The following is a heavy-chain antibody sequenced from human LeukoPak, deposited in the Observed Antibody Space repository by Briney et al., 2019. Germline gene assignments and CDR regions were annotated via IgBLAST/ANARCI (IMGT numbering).Heavy chain of an antibody. J-gene: IGHJ5*02. Sequence: SETLSLTCTVSGGSISSYYWSWIRQPPGKGLEWIGYICYSGSTNYNPSLKSRVTISVDTSKNQFSLKLSSVTAADTAVYYCARGNYDFWSGYSNPTNWFDPWGQGTLVTVSS. D-gene: IGHD3-3*01. CDR1: GGSISSYY. CDR3: ARGNYDFWSGYSNPTNWFDP. CDR2: ICYSGST. V-gene: IGHV4-59*08.